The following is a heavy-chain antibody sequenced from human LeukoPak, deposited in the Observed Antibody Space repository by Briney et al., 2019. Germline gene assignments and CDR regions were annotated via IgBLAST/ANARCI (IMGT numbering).Heavy chain of an antibody. D-gene: IGHD1-1*01. V-gene: IGHV1-69*05. Sequence: ASVKVSCKASGGTFSSYAISWVRQAPGQGLEWMGGIIPIFGTANYAQKFQGRVTVTTDESTSTAYMELSSLRSEDTAVYYCARELTPATGTSRRAYYYYYMDVWGKGTTVTVSS. CDR2: IIPIFGTA. CDR3: ARELTPATGTSRRAYYYYYMDV. J-gene: IGHJ6*03. CDR1: GGTFSSYA.